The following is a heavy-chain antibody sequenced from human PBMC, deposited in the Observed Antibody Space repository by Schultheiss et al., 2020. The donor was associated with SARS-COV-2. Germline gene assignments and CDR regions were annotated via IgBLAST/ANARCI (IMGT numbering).Heavy chain of an antibody. CDR1: GFTFRNHG. Sequence: GGSLRLSCAASGFTFRNHGMHWVRQAPGKGLEWVSSISSSSSYIYYADSVKGRFTISRDNAKNSLYLQMNSLRAEDTAVYYCAPYQPLTTPSDYWGQGTLVTVSS. CDR2: ISSSSSYI. CDR3: APYQPLTTPSDY. V-gene: IGHV3-21*01. J-gene: IGHJ4*02. D-gene: IGHD2-2*01.